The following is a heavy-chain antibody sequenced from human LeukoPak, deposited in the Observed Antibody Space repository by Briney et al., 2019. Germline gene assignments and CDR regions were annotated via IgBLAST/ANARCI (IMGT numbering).Heavy chain of an antibody. CDR3: GRQGYTSSYYCADY. D-gene: IGHD3-10*01. Sequence: SETLSLTCSVSGGSINSYYCGCVRQPAGKRLEWIGRIYTTGTTNYSPSLKSRLTMSLDTSKNQFSLKLRSVTAADTAVYYCGRQGYTSSYYCADYWSQGTLVTVSS. J-gene: IGHJ4*02. CDR2: IYTTGTT. V-gene: IGHV4-4*07. CDR1: GGSINSYY.